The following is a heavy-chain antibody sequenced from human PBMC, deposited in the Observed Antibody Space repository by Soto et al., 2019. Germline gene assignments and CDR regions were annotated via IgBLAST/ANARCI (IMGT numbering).Heavy chain of an antibody. D-gene: IGHD6-25*01. Sequence: GGSLRLSCAASGFTFSRHGMHWVRQAPGKGLEWVAIIWYDGSNEYYADSVRGRFTISRDNSKNTLYLQMSSLRVDDTAVYYCARDYTSTGYGLVYWGQGALVTVSS. V-gene: IGHV3-33*01. CDR2: IWYDGSNE. CDR1: GFTFSRHG. J-gene: IGHJ4*02. CDR3: ARDYTSTGYGLVY.